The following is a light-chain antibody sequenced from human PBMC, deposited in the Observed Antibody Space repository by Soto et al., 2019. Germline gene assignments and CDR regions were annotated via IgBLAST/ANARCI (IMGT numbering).Light chain of an antibody. J-gene: IGKJ1*01. CDR2: AAS. V-gene: IGKV1-39*01. CDR3: QQSYRTPET. Sequence: DIQMTQSPSSLSASVGAIVTITCRASQSISSYLNWYQQKPGKAPQLLIYAASSLQSGVPSRFSGSGSGTDFTLTISSLQPEDFAHYYCQQSYRTPETFGQGTKGEIK. CDR1: QSISSY.